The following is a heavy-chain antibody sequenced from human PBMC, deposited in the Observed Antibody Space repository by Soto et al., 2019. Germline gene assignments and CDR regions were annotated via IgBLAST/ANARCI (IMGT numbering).Heavy chain of an antibody. V-gene: IGHV3-64*02. CDR2: VSSNGGST. CDR1: GFTFSSYA. CDR3: AREAVTPKREWYFDL. D-gene: IGHD4-17*01. Sequence: EVQLVESGEGLVQPGGSLRLSCAASGFTFSSYAMHWVRQAPGKGLEYVSAVSSNGGSTYYADSVKGRFTISRDNSXXTLCRQMGSLRVEDMAVYYCAREAVTPKREWYFDLWGRGTLVTVSS. J-gene: IGHJ2*01.